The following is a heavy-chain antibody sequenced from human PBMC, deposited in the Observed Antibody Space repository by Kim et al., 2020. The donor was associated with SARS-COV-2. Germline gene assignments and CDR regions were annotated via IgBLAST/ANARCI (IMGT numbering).Heavy chain of an antibody. CDR1: GFTFSDYY. Sequence: GGSLRLSCAASGFTFSDYYMSWIRQAPGKGLEWVSYISSSSSYTNYADSVKGRFTISRDNAKNSLYLQMNSLRAEDTAVYYCARNLAPGTRGVSATAYWGQGTLVTVSS. V-gene: IGHV3-11*03. CDR3: ARNLAPGTRGVSATAY. CDR2: ISSSSSYT. D-gene: IGHD3-10*01. J-gene: IGHJ4*02.